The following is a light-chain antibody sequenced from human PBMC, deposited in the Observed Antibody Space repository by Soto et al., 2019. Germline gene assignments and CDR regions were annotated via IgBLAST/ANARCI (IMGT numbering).Light chain of an antibody. CDR3: QQYNSYLYT. Sequence: DIQMTQSPSTLSASVGDRVTITCRASQSVSSWLAWYQQKPGKAPKLLIYDASSLESGVPLRFSGSGSGTDFTLTNSSLQPDDFAPYYCQQYNSYLYTFGQGTKLESK. V-gene: IGKV1-5*01. CDR2: DAS. CDR1: QSVSSW. J-gene: IGKJ2*01.